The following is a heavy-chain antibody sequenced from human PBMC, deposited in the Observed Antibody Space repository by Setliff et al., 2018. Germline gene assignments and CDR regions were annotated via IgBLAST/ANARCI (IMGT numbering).Heavy chain of an antibody. CDR1: GFTFSSYT. CDR2: ISGYGSRT. CDR3: IRDTSGRDAFDI. J-gene: IGHJ3*02. V-gene: IGHV3-23*01. D-gene: IGHD6-19*01. Sequence: GSLRLSCAASGFTFSSYTMTWVRQAPGKGLEWVSGISGYGSRTYYADSVKGRSTISRDNSQNTMYLQMNSLRAEDTAVYYCIRDTSGRDAFDIWGQGTMVTVSS.